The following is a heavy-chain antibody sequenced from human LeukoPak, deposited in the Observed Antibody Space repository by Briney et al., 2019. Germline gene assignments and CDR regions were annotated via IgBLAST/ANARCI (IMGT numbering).Heavy chain of an antibody. V-gene: IGHV3-48*01. D-gene: IGHD4-17*01. CDR2: ISSSSSTI. CDR3: ARDLATVTTLYKGYYYYMDV. J-gene: IGHJ6*03. Sequence: GGSLRLSCAASGFTFSSYSMNWARQAPGKGLEWVSYISSSSSTIYYADSVKGRFTISRDNAKDSLYLQMNSLRAEDTAVYYCARDLATVTTLYKGYYYYMDVWGKGTTVTVSS. CDR1: GFTFSSYS.